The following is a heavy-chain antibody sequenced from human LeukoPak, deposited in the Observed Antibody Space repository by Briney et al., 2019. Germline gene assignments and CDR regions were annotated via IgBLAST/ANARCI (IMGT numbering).Heavy chain of an antibody. D-gene: IGHD6-13*01. CDR1: GGTFSSYA. J-gene: IGHJ5*02. Sequence: ASVKVSCKASGGTFSSYAISWVRQAPGKGLEWMGGFDPEDGETIYAQKFQGRVTMTEDTSTDTAYMELSSLRSEDTAVYYCATGEKTSGWYSSSWYWSWFDPWGQGTLVTVSS. CDR2: FDPEDGET. V-gene: IGHV1-24*01. CDR3: ATGEKTSGWYSSSWYWSWFDP.